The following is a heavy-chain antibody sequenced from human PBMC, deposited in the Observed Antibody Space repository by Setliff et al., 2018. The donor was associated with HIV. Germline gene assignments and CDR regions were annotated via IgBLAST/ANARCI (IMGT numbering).Heavy chain of an antibody. CDR3: AIPGYYSGWYHFDY. J-gene: IGHJ4*02. Sequence: GGSLRLSCAASGITFNTYAMHWVRQAPGKGLEWVAVISYDGSNKYYADPVKGRFTISRDNSKNTLYLQMNGLRAEDAAVYYCAIPGYYSGWYHFDYWGQGTLVTVSS. CDR1: GITFNTYA. CDR2: ISYDGSNK. V-gene: IGHV3-30*04. D-gene: IGHD6-19*01.